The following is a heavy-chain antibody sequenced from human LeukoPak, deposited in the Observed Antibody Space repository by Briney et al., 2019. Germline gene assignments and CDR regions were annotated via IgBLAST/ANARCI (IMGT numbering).Heavy chain of an antibody. V-gene: IGHV4-31*03. Sequence: SQTLSLTCTVSGASISSGGYFWGWLRQHPWKGLEWMGYFFYSGSTYYNPSLKSRVTISVDTSKNQISLKLSSVTAADTAVYYCARAPGSAYNDYYFDYWGQGTLVTVSS. CDR1: GASISSGGYF. CDR2: FFYSGST. D-gene: IGHD1-1*01. J-gene: IGHJ4*02. CDR3: ARAPGSAYNDYYFDY.